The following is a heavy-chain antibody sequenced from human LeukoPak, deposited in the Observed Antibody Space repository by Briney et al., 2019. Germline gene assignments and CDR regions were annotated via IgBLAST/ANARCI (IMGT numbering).Heavy chain of an antibody. D-gene: IGHD2-2*01. CDR1: GYTFTSYG. Sequence: ASVKVSCKASGYTFTSYGISWVRQAPGQGLEWMGWISAYNGNTNYAQKVQGRVTMTTDTSTSTAYMELRSLRSDDTAVYYCARDRTQYSSSTSCRFDYWGQGTLVTVSS. V-gene: IGHV1-18*01. J-gene: IGHJ4*02. CDR2: ISAYNGNT. CDR3: ARDRTQYSSSTSCRFDY.